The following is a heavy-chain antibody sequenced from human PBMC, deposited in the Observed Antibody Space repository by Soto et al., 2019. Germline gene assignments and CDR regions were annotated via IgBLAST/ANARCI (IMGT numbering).Heavy chain of an antibody. Sequence: QLQLQESGPGLVKPSETLSLTCTVSGGSISSSSYYWGWIRQPPGKGLEWIGSIYYSGSTYYNPSLKSRVTISVDTSKNQFSLKLSSVTAADTAVYYCARHHDYGGAEYFQHWGQGTLVTVSS. CDR1: GGSISSSSYY. V-gene: IGHV4-39*01. J-gene: IGHJ1*01. CDR2: IYYSGST. D-gene: IGHD4-17*01. CDR3: ARHHDYGGAEYFQH.